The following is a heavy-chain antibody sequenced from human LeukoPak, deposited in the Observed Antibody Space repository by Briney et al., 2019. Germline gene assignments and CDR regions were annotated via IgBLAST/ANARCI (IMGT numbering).Heavy chain of an antibody. Sequence: GGSLRLSCAASGFTFSSYSMNWVRQAPGKGLEWVSYISSSSSTIYYADSVKGRFTISRDNSKNTLYLQMNSLRAEDTAVYYCAKDQPRRFLEWLLNYFDYWGQGTLVTVSS. D-gene: IGHD3-3*01. CDR2: ISSSSSTI. V-gene: IGHV3-48*01. CDR3: AKDQPRRFLEWLLNYFDY. CDR1: GFTFSSYS. J-gene: IGHJ4*02.